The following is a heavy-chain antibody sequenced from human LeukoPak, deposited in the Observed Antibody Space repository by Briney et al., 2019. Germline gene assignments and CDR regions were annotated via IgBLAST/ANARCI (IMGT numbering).Heavy chain of an antibody. CDR3: ATDQRYNNNRQNDY. CDR2: FDPEDGES. D-gene: IGHD1-1*01. Sequence: GASVKVSCKVSGDTLTELSMHWVRQAPGKGLEWLGGFDPEDGESIYAQKLQGRVTMTEDTSTDTAYMELSSLRSEDTAVYYCATDQRYNNNRQNDYWGQGTLVTVSS. J-gene: IGHJ4*02. CDR1: GDTLTELS. V-gene: IGHV1-24*01.